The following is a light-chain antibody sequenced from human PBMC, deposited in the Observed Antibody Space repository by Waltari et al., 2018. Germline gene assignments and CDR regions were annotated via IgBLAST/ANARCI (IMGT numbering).Light chain of an antibody. CDR2: GNS. CDR3: QSYDSSLSGVV. V-gene: IGLV1-40*01. J-gene: IGLJ2*01. CDR1: RSNIGAGSD. Sequence: QSVLTQPPSLSGAPGQRVTISCPGRRSNIGAGSDVPWYQQLPGTAPKLPLYGNSNRPSGVPDRFSGSKSGTSASLAITGLQAEDEADYYCQSYDSSLSGVVFGGGTKLTVL.